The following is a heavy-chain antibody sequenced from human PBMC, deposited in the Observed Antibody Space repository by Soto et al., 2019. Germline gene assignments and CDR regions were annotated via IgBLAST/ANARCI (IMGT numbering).Heavy chain of an antibody. D-gene: IGHD6-6*01. J-gene: IGHJ6*02. V-gene: IGHV4-31*03. CDR1: SGSISSGGYY. CDR3: ARDSSSSGVDYYYGMDV. Sequence: QVQLQESGPGLVKPSQTLSLTCTVSSGSISSGGYYWSWIRQHPGKGLEWIGYIYYSGSTYYNPSLKSRVTISVDTSKNQFSLKLSSVTAADTAVYYCARDSSSSGVDYYYGMDVWGQGTTVTVSS. CDR2: IYYSGST.